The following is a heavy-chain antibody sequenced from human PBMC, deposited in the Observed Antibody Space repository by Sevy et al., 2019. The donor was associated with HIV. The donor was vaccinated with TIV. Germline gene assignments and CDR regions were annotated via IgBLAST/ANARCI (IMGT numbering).Heavy chain of an antibody. D-gene: IGHD3-22*01. Sequence: GGSLRLSCAASGFTFSKYGMHWVRQVPGKGLEWVALIWYDGSNKYYADSVKGRFTISRDNSNNTLYLQMNSLNAENTVDYCCVSGAGYSDSSGANFDYWGQGTLVTVSS. J-gene: IGHJ4*02. CDR3: VSGAGYSDSSGANFDY. CDR2: IWYDGSNK. V-gene: IGHV3-33*01. CDR1: GFTFSKYG.